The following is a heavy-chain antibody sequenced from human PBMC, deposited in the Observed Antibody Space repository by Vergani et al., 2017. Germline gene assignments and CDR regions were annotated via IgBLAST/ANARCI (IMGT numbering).Heavy chain of an antibody. Sequence: QVTLRESGPALVKPTQTLTLTCTFSGFSILTSEMCVSWIRQPPGKALEWLALIDWNDNKYFNTSLKTRLTISQDASKNQVVPTMTNMDPVDTATYYCARIRRRGRSGYDIFDFWGQGILVTVAS. CDR3: ARIRRRGRSGYDIFDF. CDR1: GFSILTSEMC. CDR2: IDWNDNK. D-gene: IGHD5-12*01. V-gene: IGHV2-70*01. J-gene: IGHJ4*02.